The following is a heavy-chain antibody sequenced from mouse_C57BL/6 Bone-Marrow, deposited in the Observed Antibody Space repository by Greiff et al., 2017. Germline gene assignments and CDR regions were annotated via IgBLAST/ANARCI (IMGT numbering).Heavy chain of an antibody. CDR2: IDPETGGT. V-gene: IGHV1-15*01. D-gene: IGHD3-1*01. Sequence: QVQLKESGAELVRPGASVTLSCKASGYTFTDYEMHWVKQTPVHGLEWIGAIDPETGGTAYNQKFKGKAILTADKSSSTAYMELRSLTSEDSAVYYCTRFGRAYWGQGTLVTVSA. J-gene: IGHJ3*01. CDR1: GYTFTDYE. CDR3: TRFGRAY.